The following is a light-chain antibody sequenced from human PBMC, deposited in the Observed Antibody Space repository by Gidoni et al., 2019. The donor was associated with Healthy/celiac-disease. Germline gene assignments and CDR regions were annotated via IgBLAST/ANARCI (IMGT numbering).Light chain of an antibody. Sequence: DIQMTQSPSSLSASVGDRVTITCRASQGIGNDLGWYQQKPGKAPKRLIYAASSLQGGVPSRFSGNGSETEFTLTISSLQPEDFATYYCLQHNNYPFTFXPXTRVDIK. V-gene: IGKV1-17*01. CDR3: LQHNNYPFT. CDR2: AAS. CDR1: QGIGND. J-gene: IGKJ3*01.